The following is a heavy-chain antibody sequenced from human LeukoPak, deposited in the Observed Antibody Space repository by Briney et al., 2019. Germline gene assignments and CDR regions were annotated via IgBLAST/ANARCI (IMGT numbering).Heavy chain of an antibody. CDR2: INHSGST. J-gene: IGHJ4*02. V-gene: IGHV4-61*10. D-gene: IGHD4-17*01. Sequence: TSETLSLTCTVSRGSISSGNYYWSWIRQPAGKGLEWIGEINHSGSTNYNPSLKSRVTISVDTSKNQFSLKLSSVTAADTAVYYCARATTTVTDYWGQGTLVTVSS. CDR3: ARATTTVTDY. CDR1: RGSISSGNYY.